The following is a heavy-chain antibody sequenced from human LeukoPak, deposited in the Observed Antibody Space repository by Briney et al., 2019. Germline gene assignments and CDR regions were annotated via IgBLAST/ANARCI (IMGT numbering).Heavy chain of an antibody. D-gene: IGHD2-15*01. J-gene: IGHJ5*02. V-gene: IGHV4-59*01. CDR3: ARVSGGYCSGGSCYSPIDP. CDR2: IYYSGST. CDR1: GGPISSYY. Sequence: PSETLSLTCTVSGGPISSYYWSWIRQPPGKGLEWIGYIYYSGSTNYNPSLKSRVTISVDTSKNQFSLKLSSVTAADTAVYYCARVSGGYCSGGSCYSPIDPWGQGTLVTVSS.